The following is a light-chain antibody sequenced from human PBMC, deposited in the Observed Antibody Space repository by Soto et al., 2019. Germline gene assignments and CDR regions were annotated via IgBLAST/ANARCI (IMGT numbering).Light chain of an antibody. CDR3: QHYHSFSIT. Sequence: DIQMTQSPSSLSPSVGDRVTITCRASQNISIWLAWYQQRPGRAPRLLIYDSSSLESGVPSTFSGSGSGTEFSLTISNLRPDDFATYYCQHYHSFSITFGQGTRLEIK. J-gene: IGKJ5*01. V-gene: IGKV1-5*01. CDR1: QNISIW. CDR2: DSS.